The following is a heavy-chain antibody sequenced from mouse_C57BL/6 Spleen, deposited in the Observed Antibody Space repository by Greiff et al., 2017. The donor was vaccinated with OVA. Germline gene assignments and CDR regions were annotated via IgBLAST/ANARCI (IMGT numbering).Heavy chain of an antibody. V-gene: IGHV1-69*01. CDR1: GYTFTSYW. CDR3: ARRPVGYFDV. J-gene: IGHJ1*03. D-gene: IGHD1-1*02. Sequence: QVQLQQPGAELVMPGASVKLSCKASGYTFTSYWMHWVKQRPGQGLEWIGEIDPSDSYTNYNQKFKGKSTLTVDKSSSTAYMQLSSLTSEDSAVYYCARRPVGYFDVWGTGTTVTVSS. CDR2: IDPSDSYT.